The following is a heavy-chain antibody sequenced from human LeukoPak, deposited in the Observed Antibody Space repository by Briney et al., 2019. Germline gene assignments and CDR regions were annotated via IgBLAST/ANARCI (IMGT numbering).Heavy chain of an antibody. CDR3: AREPPGVLLAI. Sequence: PGGSLRLSCAASGFTFSSYWISWVRQAPGKGLEWVANIKQDGSEKYYVDSVKGRFTISRDNAKNSLYLQMNSLRAEDTAVYYCAREPPGVLLAIWGQGTLVTVSS. J-gene: IGHJ4*02. CDR2: IKQDGSEK. D-gene: IGHD4/OR15-4a*01. V-gene: IGHV3-7*01. CDR1: GFTFSSYW.